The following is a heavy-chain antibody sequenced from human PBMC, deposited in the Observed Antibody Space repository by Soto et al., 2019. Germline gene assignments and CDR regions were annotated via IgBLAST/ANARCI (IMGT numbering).Heavy chain of an antibody. V-gene: IGHV3-9*01. CDR3: AKDMREGAAGTIKYAFDI. Sequence: PVGSLRLSCASSVFTFDDYAMHCVRQSPGKCPERVSGISWNSGSIGYADSVKGRFTISRDNAKNSLYLQMNSLRAEDTALYYCAKDMREGAAGTIKYAFDIWGQGTMVTVSS. CDR1: VFTFDDYA. D-gene: IGHD6-13*01. CDR2: ISWNSGSI. J-gene: IGHJ3*02.